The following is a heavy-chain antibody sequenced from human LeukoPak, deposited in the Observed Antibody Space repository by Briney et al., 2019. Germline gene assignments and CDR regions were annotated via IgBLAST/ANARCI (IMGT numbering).Heavy chain of an antibody. V-gene: IGHV3-30*02. Sequence: GGSLRLSCAVSGFTFSSFGMHWVRQAPGKGLEWVAFIRYDEITKDYTDSVKGRFTISRDNSKNMLYLQMNSLRREDTAVYYCARDHYGSGSYPSDHWGQGTLVTVSS. J-gene: IGHJ4*02. D-gene: IGHD3-10*01. CDR2: IRYDEITK. CDR3: ARDHYGSGSYPSDH. CDR1: GFTFSSFG.